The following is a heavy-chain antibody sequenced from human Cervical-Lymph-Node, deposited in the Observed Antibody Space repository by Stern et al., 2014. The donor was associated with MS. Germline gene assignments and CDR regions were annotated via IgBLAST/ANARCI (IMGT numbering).Heavy chain of an antibody. Sequence: VQLVESGGGLVKPGGSLRLSCVASGFSFSDHYMSWIRQAPGTGLECISYISGGGTFVNYADSVKGRFTISRDNAKDSLYLQMDSLRAEDTAVHYCSREPRLTDYWGQGTLVSVSS. D-gene: IGHD2-21*01. J-gene: IGHJ4*02. CDR1: GFSFSDHY. CDR2: ISGGGTFV. CDR3: SREPRLTDY. V-gene: IGHV3-11*01.